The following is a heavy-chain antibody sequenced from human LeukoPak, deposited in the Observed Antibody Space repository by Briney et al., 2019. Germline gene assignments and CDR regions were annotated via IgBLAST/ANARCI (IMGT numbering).Heavy chain of an antibody. CDR3: AKGVVSPALFDY. CDR2: IWYDGSNK. D-gene: IGHD2-15*01. CDR1: GFTFSSYG. J-gene: IGHJ4*02. Sequence: PGRSLRLSCAASGFTFSSYGMHWVRQAPGKGLEWVAVIWYDGSNKYYADSVKGRFTISRDNSKNTLYLQMNSLRAEDTAVYYCAKGVVSPALFDYWGQGTLVTVSS. V-gene: IGHV3-33*06.